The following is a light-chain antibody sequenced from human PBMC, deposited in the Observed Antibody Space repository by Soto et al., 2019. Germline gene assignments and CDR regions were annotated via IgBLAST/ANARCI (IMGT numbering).Light chain of an antibody. CDR1: SSNIGAGYD. J-gene: IGLJ2*01. V-gene: IGLV1-40*01. CDR2: GNS. CDR3: QSYDSSLGGSGV. Sequence: QSVLTQPPSVSGAPGQRVTISCTVSSSNIGAGYDVHWYQQLPGTAPKLLIYGNSNRPSGVPDRFSGSKSGTSASLAITGLQAEDEADYYCQSYDSSLGGSGVFVGGTKLTVL.